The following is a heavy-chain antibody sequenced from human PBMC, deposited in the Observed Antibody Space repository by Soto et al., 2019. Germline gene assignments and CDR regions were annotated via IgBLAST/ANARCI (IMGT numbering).Heavy chain of an antibody. CDR1: GGTFSSYA. CDR2: IIPIFSTA. J-gene: IGHJ4*02. CDR3: ASPGYSSGWSHWDCDY. D-gene: IGHD6-19*01. Sequence: SVKVSCKASGGTFSSYAIRWVRQAPGQGLEWMGGIIPIFSTANYAHNFQVRVAFTAYDFTSTAHMELSSLRSEDTVVYYCASPGYSSGWSHWDCDYWGQGALVTVAS. V-gene: IGHV1-69*13.